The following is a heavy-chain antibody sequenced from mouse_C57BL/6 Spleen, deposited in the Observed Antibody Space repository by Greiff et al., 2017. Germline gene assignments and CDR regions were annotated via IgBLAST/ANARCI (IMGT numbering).Heavy chain of an antibody. D-gene: IGHD1-1*01. CDR1: GYTFTSYW. Sequence: VQLQQPGAELVKPGASVKVSCKASGYTFTSYWLHWVKQRPGQGLEWIGRIHPSDSDTNYNQKFKGKATLTVDKSSSTAYMQLSSLTSEDSSVYYCAITPLSYYGSSYYFDYWGQGTTLTVPS. CDR3: AITPLSYYGSSYYFDY. V-gene: IGHV1-74*01. CDR2: IHPSDSDT. J-gene: IGHJ2*01.